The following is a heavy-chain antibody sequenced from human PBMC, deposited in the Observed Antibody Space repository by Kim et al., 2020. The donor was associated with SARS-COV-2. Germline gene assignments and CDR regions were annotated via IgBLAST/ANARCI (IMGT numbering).Heavy chain of an antibody. Sequence: SVKVSCKASGGSFSTYSISWVLQAPGQGLEWMGGIIPMFGTANYAQSFQGRVTITADESMITAYMELSSLRSDDTAIYYCARDLGVAATQHFYYGLDVWGQGTTVTVSS. V-gene: IGHV1-69*13. CDR2: IIPMFGTA. J-gene: IGHJ6*02. CDR3: ARDLGVAATQHFYYGLDV. D-gene: IGHD1-26*01. CDR1: GGSFSTYS.